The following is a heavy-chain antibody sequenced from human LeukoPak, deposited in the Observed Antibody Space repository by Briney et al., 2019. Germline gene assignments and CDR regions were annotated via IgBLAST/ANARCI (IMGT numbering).Heavy chain of an antibody. V-gene: IGHV3-23*01. D-gene: IGHD1-26*01. J-gene: IGHJ4*02. Sequence: GSLRLSCAASGFTFSNYAMRWVRQAPGKGLEWVSTITGGGGSTYYADSVKGRLTISRDDFKNTLYLQMSSLRDEDTAVYYCTTYSRSLDYWGQGTLVTVSS. CDR3: TTYSRSLDY. CDR2: ITGGGGST. CDR1: GFTFSNYA.